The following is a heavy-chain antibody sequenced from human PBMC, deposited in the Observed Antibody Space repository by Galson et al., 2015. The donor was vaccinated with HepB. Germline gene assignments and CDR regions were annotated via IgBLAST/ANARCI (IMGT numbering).Heavy chain of an antibody. D-gene: IGHD3-22*01. CDR3: VRGPSVPIFVITYCEY. CDR1: GFPFSHYA. CDR2: ISYDGSKK. J-gene: IGHJ4*02. V-gene: IGHV3-30*03. Sequence: SLRLSCAASGFPFSHYAMHWVRQAPGKGLEWAAGISYDGSKKYYGDSVRGRFTVSRDNSGNTLHLQMNSLRAEDTAVYYCVRGPSVPIFVITYCEYWGQGTLVTVSS.